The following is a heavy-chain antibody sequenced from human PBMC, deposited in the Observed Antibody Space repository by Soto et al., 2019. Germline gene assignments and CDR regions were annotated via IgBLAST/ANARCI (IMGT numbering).Heavy chain of an antibody. CDR2: IKQDGSEK. CDR3: ARYSYYDFWSGYLDD. CDR1: GFTFSSYW. D-gene: IGHD3-3*01. Sequence: PGGSLRLSCAASGFTFSSYWMSWVRQAPGKGLEWVANIKQDGSEKYYVDSVKGRFTISRDNAKNSLYLQMNSLRAEDTAAYYCARYSYYDFWSGYLDDWGQGTLVTV. V-gene: IGHV3-7*01. J-gene: IGHJ4*02.